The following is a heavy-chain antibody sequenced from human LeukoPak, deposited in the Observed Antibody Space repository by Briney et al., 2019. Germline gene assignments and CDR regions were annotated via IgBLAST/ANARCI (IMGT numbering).Heavy chain of an antibody. CDR2: MNPNSGNT. CDR3: ARSRSYYYDSSGYSDY. V-gene: IGHV1-8*01. D-gene: IGHD3-22*01. Sequence: GASVKVPCKASGYTFTSYDINWVRQATGQGLEWMGWMNPNSGNTGYAQKFQGRVTMTRNTSISTAYMELSSLRSEDTAVYYCARSRSYYYDSSGYSDYWGQGTLVTVSS. J-gene: IGHJ4*02. CDR1: GYTFTSYD.